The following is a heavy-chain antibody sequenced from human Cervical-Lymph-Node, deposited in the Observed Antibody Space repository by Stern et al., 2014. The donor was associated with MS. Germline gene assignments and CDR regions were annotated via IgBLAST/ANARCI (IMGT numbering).Heavy chain of an antibody. Sequence: QLQLQESGPGLVKPSATLSLTCAVSGGSISGYYWNWIRQSPGKGLEWIGSVYYSGKTNYNPSLNGRVTIPLDTSKSQFSLRLSSVTAGDTAVYYCARDSTAWSPSFDYWGQGTLVTVSS. J-gene: IGHJ4*02. D-gene: IGHD1-1*01. CDR2: VYYSGKT. V-gene: IGHV4-59*01. CDR3: ARDSTAWSPSFDY. CDR1: GGSISGYY.